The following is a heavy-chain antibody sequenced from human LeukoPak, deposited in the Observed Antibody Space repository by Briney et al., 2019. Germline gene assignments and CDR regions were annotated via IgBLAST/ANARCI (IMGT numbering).Heavy chain of an antibody. J-gene: IGHJ6*03. CDR3: ARWYVHTYYMDV. V-gene: IGHV4-38-2*01. CDR2: IYHSGST. Sequence: SGTLSLTCAVSGYSISSGYYWGWIRPPPGKGLEWIGSIYHSGSTYYNPSLKSRVTISVDTSKNQFSLKLSSVTAADTAVYYCARWYVHTYYMDVRGKGTTVTVSS. D-gene: IGHD1-1*01. CDR1: GYSISSGYY.